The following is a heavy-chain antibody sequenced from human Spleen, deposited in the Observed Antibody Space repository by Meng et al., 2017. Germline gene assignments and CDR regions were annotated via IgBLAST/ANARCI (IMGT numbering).Heavy chain of an antibody. CDR2: IIPIFGTA. CDR1: GGTFSSYA. V-gene: IGHV1-69*13. CDR3: ARDCSGGSCSRDYYYYYGMDV. J-gene: IGHJ6*02. Sequence: SVKVSCKASGGTFSSYAISWVRQAPGQGLEWMGGIIPIFGTANYAHKFQGRVTITADESTSTAYMELSSLRSEDTAVYYCARDCSGGSCSRDYYYYYGMDVWGQGTTVTVSS. D-gene: IGHD2-15*01.